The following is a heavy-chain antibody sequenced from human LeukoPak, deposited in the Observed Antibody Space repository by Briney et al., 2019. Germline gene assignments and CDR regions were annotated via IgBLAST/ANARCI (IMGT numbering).Heavy chain of an antibody. V-gene: IGHV3-33*06. CDR1: GFTFSSYG. D-gene: IGHD3-22*01. Sequence: GGSLRLSCAASGFTFSSYGMRWVRQAPGKGLEWVAVIWYDGSNKYYADSVKGRFTISRDNSKNTLYLQMNSLRAEDTAVYYCAKPYYYDSSGYYCYFDYWGQGTLVTVSS. CDR2: IWYDGSNK. J-gene: IGHJ4*02. CDR3: AKPYYYDSSGYYCYFDY.